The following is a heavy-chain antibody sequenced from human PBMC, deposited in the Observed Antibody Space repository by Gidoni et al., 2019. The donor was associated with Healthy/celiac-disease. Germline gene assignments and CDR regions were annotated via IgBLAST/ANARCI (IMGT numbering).Heavy chain of an antibody. CDR3: ARRDPGWYFDL. Sequence: QVRLVESGGGVAPPASSLRPSCSASGITFSSYGMHWVRQAPGKGLEGVAVIWYDGSNKYYADSVKGRFTIARDNSKNTLYLQMNSLRAEDTAVYYCARRDPGWYFDLWGRGTLVTVSS. CDR2: IWYDGSNK. CDR1: GITFSSYG. V-gene: IGHV3-33*01. J-gene: IGHJ2*01.